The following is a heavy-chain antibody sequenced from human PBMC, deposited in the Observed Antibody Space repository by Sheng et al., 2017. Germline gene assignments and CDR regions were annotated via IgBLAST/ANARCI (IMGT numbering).Heavy chain of an antibody. D-gene: IGHD3-9*01. Sequence: QVQLQESGPGLVKPSETLSLTCAVSGYSISSGYYWGWIRQPPGKGLEWIGSIYHSGSTYYNPSLKSRVTISVDTSKNQFSLKLSSVTAADTAVYYCASPAPYDTLTPGYYYGMDVWGQGTTVTVSS. J-gene: IGHJ6*02. V-gene: IGHV4-38-2*01. CDR2: IYHSGST. CDR1: GYSISSGYY. CDR3: ASPAPYDTLTPGYYYGMDV.